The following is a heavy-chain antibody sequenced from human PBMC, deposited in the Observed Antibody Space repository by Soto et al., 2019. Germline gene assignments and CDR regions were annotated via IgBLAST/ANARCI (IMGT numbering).Heavy chain of an antibody. J-gene: IGHJ6*02. CDR1: GFTFSSYS. V-gene: IGHV3-48*02. CDR2: ISSSSSTI. Sequence: PGGSLRLSCAASGFTFSSYSMNWVRQAPGKGLEWVSYISSSSSTIYYADSVKGRFTISRDNAKNSLYLQMNSLRDEDTAVYYYSGDRSGFRFFNWTYLMDVWGQGTMVPVSS. D-gene: IGHD3-3*01. CDR3: SGDRSGFRFFNWTYLMDV.